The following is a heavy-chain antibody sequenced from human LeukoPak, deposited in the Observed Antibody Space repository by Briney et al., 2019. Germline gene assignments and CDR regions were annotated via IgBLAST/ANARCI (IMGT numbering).Heavy chain of an antibody. CDR2: ISYDGSNK. V-gene: IGHV3-30*03. Sequence: GSLRLSCAASGFTFSSYGMHWVRQAPGKGLEWVAVISYDGSNKYYADSVKGRFTIFRDNSKNTLYLQMNSLRAEDTAVYYCARKEMAPNWGQGTLVTVSS. CDR3: ARKEMAPN. D-gene: IGHD5-24*01. J-gene: IGHJ4*02. CDR1: GFTFSSYG.